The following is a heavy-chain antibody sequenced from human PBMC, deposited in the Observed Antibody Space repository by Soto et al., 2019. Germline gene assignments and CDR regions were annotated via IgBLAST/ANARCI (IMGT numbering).Heavy chain of an antibody. CDR3: ARDRVKAVTTAYYYYYGMDV. Sequence: ASVKVSCKASGYTFTSYYMHWVRQAPGQGLEWMGIINPSVGSASYAQKFQGRVTITADESTSTAYMELSSLRSEDTAVYYCARDRVKAVTTAYYYYYGMDVWGQGTTVTVSS. CDR2: INPSVGSA. D-gene: IGHD4-17*01. V-gene: IGHV1-46*01. J-gene: IGHJ6*02. CDR1: GYTFTSYY.